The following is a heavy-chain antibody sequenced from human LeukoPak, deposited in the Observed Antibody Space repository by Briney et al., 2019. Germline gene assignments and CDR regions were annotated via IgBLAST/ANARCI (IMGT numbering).Heavy chain of an antibody. J-gene: IGHJ4*02. D-gene: IGHD4-17*01. CDR1: GFTFSGYS. CDR2: ISSSGRYI. V-gene: IGHV3-21*01. Sequence: GGSLRLSCAASGFTFSGYSMNWVRQAPGKELEWVSSISSSGRYISYADSVKGRFTISRDNAKNSLYLHMNSLRAEDTAVYYCARVMTSMTTADLDCWGQGTLVSVSS. CDR3: ARVMTSMTTADLDC.